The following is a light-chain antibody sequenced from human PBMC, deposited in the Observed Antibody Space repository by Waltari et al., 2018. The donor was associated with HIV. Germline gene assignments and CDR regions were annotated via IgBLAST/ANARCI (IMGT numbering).Light chain of an antibody. CDR1: YSHIGSNT. CDR3: ASWDDKLDGWV. J-gene: IGLJ3*02. CDR2: NND. Sequence: QSLLPQPPSASGTPGQGVTISCSGSYSHIGSNTVNWHQQLPGSAPRALIYNNDQRPSGVPDRFSGSKSGTSASLAISGLQSEDQGDYYCASWDDKLDGWVFGGGTRLTVL. V-gene: IGLV1-44*01.